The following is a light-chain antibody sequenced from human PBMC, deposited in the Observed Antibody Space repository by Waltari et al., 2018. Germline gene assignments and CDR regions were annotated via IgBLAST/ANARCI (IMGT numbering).Light chain of an antibody. CDR3: VLYMDSGVWV. Sequence: QTVVTQEPSVSVSPGGTVTLTCSLSSCPVPTSFYPSWYQQAPGQAPRTLIYSTNTRLFGVPNRFSGSILGNKAALTIAGAQADDEADYYCVLYMDSGVWVFGGGTKLTVL. J-gene: IGLJ3*02. CDR2: STN. V-gene: IGLV8-61*01. CDR1: SCPVPTSFY.